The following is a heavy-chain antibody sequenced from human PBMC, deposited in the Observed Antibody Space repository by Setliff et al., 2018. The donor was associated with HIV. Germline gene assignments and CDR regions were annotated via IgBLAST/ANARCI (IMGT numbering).Heavy chain of an antibody. D-gene: IGHD3-22*01. CDR3: ARHVARFDYDTGGYYVSHFDY. CDR2: ISYTGTT. CDR1: GGSISNYY. V-gene: IGHV4-59*01. J-gene: IGHJ4*02. Sequence: PSETLSLTCTVSGGSISNYYWSWIRQPPGKGLEWIGYISYTGTTKYNPSLKSRVTISVDTSKNQFSVRLSSVSAADTAVYFCARHVARFDYDTGGYYVSHFDYWGQGTQVTVS.